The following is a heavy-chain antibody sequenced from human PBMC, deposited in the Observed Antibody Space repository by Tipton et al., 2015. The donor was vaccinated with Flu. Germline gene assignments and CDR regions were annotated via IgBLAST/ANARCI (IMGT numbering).Heavy chain of an antibody. CDR1: GYTFTHYR. CDR3: ARGTTYWERSETNWCDP. Sequence: QLVQSGAEAKRTGASVKVSCKAYGYTFTHYRVHWVRQAPGQGLEWMGMVNPSIGTTKYAQKFQDRVTLTRDTSTSTVYMDLSSLRSEDTAVYYCARGTTYWERSETNWCDPWGQGTLVTVSS. D-gene: IGHD1-1*01. J-gene: IGHJ5*02. CDR2: VNPSIGTT. V-gene: IGHV1-46*01.